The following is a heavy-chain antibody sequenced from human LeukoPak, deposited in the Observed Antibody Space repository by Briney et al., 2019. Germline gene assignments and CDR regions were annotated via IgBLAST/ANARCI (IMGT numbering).Heavy chain of an antibody. D-gene: IGHD3-10*01. Sequence: PGGSLRLSCAASGFTFSNYGMSWVRQAPGKGLEWVSGISGSGGSTYYADSVKGRFTISRDNSKNTLYLQMNSLRAEDTAVYYCAREPGIGYAFDIWGQGTMVTVSS. V-gene: IGHV3-23*01. CDR3: AREPGIGYAFDI. CDR1: GFTFSNYG. J-gene: IGHJ3*02. CDR2: ISGSGGST.